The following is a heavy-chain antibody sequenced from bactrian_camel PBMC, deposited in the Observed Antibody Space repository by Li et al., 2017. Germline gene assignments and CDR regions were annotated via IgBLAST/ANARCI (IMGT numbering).Heavy chain of an antibody. V-gene: IGHV3S1*01. D-gene: IGHD2*01. CDR2: ITSGDGTT. CDR3: AADQRWLLLAPLRY. CDR1: GLTISAYY. Sequence: HVQLVESGGGLVQPGGPLRLSCAAPGLTISAYYMTWVRQAPGKGLEWVSSITSGDGTTAYVDSVKGRFTSSIDDAKNTLYLQMDSLQSDDTAAYFCAADQRWLLLAPLRYWGQGTQVTVS. J-gene: IGHJ4*01.